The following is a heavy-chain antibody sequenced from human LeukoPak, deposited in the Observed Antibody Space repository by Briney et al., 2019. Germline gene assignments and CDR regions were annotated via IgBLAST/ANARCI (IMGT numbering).Heavy chain of an antibody. J-gene: IGHJ5*02. CDR3: ARGLSPAAYNWFDP. D-gene: IGHD2-21*01. Sequence: SQTQSLTCAVSGGSISSGGYSWSWIRQPPGKGLEWIGYIYLSGSTYYNPSLKSRVTISVDRSKNQFSLKLSSVTAADTAVYYCARGLSPAAYNWFDPWGQGTLVTVSS. CDR1: GGSISSGGYS. V-gene: IGHV4-30-2*01. CDR2: IYLSGST.